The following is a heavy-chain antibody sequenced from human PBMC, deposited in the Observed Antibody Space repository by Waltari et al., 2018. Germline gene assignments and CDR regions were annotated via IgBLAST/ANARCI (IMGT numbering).Heavy chain of an antibody. D-gene: IGHD1-26*01. CDR2: ISGSGHST. CDR1: GFTFSSFA. J-gene: IGHJ4*02. CDR3: ARGAGGSYFDY. Sequence: EVQLLESGGGLVQPGGFLRLSCAASGFTFSSFAMSWVRQAPGKGLEWVSVISGSGHSTFYANSVKGRFTISRDNSKNTLYSQMNSLRAEDAAIYYCARGAGGSYFDYWGQGTLVTVSS. V-gene: IGHV3-23*01.